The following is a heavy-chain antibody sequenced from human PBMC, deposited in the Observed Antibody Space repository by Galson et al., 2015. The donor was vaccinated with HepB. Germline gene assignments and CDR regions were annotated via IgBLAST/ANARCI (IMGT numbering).Heavy chain of an antibody. CDR2: IRYDGSNK. D-gene: IGHD3-10*01. V-gene: IGHV3-30*02. J-gene: IGHJ3*02. Sequence: SLRLSCAASGFTFSSYGMHWVRQAPGKGLEWVAFIRYDGSNKYYADSVKGRFTISRDNSKNTLYLQMNSLRAEDTAVYYCAKDRGELLWFGDHGDAFDIWGQGTMVTVSS. CDR1: GFTFSSYG. CDR3: AKDRGELLWFGDHGDAFDI.